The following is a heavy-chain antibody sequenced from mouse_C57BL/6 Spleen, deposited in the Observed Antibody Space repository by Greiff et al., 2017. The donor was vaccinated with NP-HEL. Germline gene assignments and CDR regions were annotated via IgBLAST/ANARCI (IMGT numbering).Heavy chain of an antibody. CDR2: IDPENGDT. CDR1: GFNIKDDY. Sequence: EVQLQQSGAELVRPGASVKLSCTASGFNIKDDYMHWVKQRPEQGLEWIGWIDPENGDTEYASKFQGKATITADTSSNTAYLQLSSLTSEDTAVYYCTRSKGSNYDYFDYWGQGTTLTVSS. J-gene: IGHJ2*01. CDR3: TRSKGSNYDYFDY. D-gene: IGHD2-5*01. V-gene: IGHV14-4*01.